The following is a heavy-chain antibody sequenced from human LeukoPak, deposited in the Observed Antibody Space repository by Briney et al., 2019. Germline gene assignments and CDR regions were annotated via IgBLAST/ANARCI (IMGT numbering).Heavy chain of an antibody. J-gene: IGHJ6*02. CDR3: AASGYYGMDV. CDR2: VSDSGGNT. Sequence: GGSLTLSCAASGFTFSGSAMSWVRQAPGKGLEWLSTVSDSGGNTYYADSVKGRFTISRDNAKNSLYLQMNSLRAEDTAVYYCAASGYYGMDVWGQGTTVTVSS. CDR1: GFTFSGSA. V-gene: IGHV3-23*01.